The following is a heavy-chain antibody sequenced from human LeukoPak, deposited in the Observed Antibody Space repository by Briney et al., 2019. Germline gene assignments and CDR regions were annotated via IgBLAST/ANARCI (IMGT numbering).Heavy chain of an antibody. J-gene: IGHJ5*02. CDR2: IYYSGST. V-gene: IGHV4-31*03. CDR3: ARDRPGYCSGGSCYSGWDP. Sequence: SETLSLTCTVSGVSISSGGYYWRWLRQHPGKGLEWIGYIYYSGSTYYNPCLKSRVTISVDTSKNQFSLKLSSVTVADTAVYYCARDRPGYCSGGSCYSGWDPWGQGTLVTVSS. CDR1: GVSISSGGYY. D-gene: IGHD2-15*01.